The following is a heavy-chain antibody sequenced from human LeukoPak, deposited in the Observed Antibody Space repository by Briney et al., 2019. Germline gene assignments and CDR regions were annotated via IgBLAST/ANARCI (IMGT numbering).Heavy chain of an antibody. V-gene: IGHV3-53*01. D-gene: IGHD2-15*01. CDR3: ARGYCSGGSCTKFDY. J-gene: IGHJ4*02. Sequence: GGSLRLSCAASGFIFSTYWMTWVRQAPGKGLEWVSFIHITGSTFYADSVKGRFTISRDDSKSTVYLQMNSLRAEDTAIYYCARGYCSGGSCTKFDYWGQGTLVTVSS. CDR1: GFIFSTYW. CDR2: IHITGST.